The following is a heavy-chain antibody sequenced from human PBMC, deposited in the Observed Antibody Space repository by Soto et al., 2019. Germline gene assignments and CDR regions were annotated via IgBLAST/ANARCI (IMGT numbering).Heavy chain of an antibody. V-gene: IGHV1-69*13. Sequence: ASVKVSCKASGGTFSSYAISWVRQAPGQGLEWMGGIIPIFCTANSAQKFQGRVTITADESTSTAYMELSSLKSEDTAVYYCARDLEYYDILTGPNGRYNAFDIWGQGTMVTVSS. D-gene: IGHD3-9*01. CDR3: ARDLEYYDILTGPNGRYNAFDI. CDR1: GGTFSSYA. CDR2: IIPIFCTA. J-gene: IGHJ3*02.